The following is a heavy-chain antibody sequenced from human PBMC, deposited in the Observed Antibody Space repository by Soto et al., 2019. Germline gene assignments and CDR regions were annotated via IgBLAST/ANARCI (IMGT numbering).Heavy chain of an antibody. D-gene: IGHD6-19*01. CDR1: GYTFTSYA. CDR2: INAGNGNT. V-gene: IGHV1-3*01. Sequence: ASVKVSCKASGYTFTSYAMHWVRQAPGQRLEWMGWINAGNGNTKYSQKFQGRVTITRDTSASIAYMELSSLRSEDTAVYYCARAVAVPADFDYWGQGTLVTVSS. J-gene: IGHJ4*02. CDR3: ARAVAVPADFDY.